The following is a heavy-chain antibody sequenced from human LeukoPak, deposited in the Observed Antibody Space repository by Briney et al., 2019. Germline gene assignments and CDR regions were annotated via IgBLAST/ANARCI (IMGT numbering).Heavy chain of an antibody. CDR2: FDPEDGET. Sequence: ASVKVSCKVSGYTLPELSMHWVRQAPGKGLAWMGGFDPEDGETIYAQKFQSRVTMTEDTSTDTAYMELSSLRSEDTAVYYCATAQWVHCSSTSCHHNWFDPWGQGTLVTVPS. D-gene: IGHD2-2*01. CDR3: ATAQWVHCSSTSCHHNWFDP. V-gene: IGHV1-24*01. J-gene: IGHJ5*02. CDR1: GYTLPELS.